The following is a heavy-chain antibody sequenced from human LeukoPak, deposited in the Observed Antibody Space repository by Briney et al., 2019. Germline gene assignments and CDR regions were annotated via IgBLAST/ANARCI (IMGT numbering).Heavy chain of an antibody. CDR1: GYTFTSYW. V-gene: IGHV5-51*01. Sequence: NRGESLKISCKGSGYTFTSYWIGWVRQMPGKGLGWMGIIYPGDSDTRYSPSFQGQVTISADKSINTAYLQWSGLKASDTAMYYCARRSRSYGDPSEYFDNWGQGTLVTVSS. J-gene: IGHJ4*02. CDR3: ARRSRSYGDPSEYFDN. CDR2: IYPGDSDT. D-gene: IGHD4-17*01.